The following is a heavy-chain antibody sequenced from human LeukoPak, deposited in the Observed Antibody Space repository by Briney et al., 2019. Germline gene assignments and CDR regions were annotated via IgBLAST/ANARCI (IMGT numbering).Heavy chain of an antibody. V-gene: IGHV3-30*04. Sequence: GGSLRLSCAASGFTFSSYAMHWVRQAPGKGLEWVAVISYDGSNKYYTDSVKGRFTISRDNSKNTLYLQMNSLRAEDTAVYYCARAVTMVRGAYFDYWGQGTLVTVSS. CDR3: ARAVTMVRGAYFDY. D-gene: IGHD3-10*01. CDR2: ISYDGSNK. CDR1: GFTFSSYA. J-gene: IGHJ4*02.